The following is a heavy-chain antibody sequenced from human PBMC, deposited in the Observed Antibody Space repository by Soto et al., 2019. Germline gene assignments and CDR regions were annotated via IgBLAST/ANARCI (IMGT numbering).Heavy chain of an antibody. D-gene: IGHD5-12*01. CDR1: GYTFTGYY. CDR2: INPNSGGT. J-gene: IGHJ6*02. Sequence: QVQLVQSGAEVKKPGASVKVSCKASGYTFTGYYMHWVRQAPGQGLEWMGWINPNSGGTNYAQKFQGWVTMTRDTSISTAYMELSRLRSDDTAVYYCARDRGYSGYTPYYYYGMDVWGQGTTVTVSS. V-gene: IGHV1-2*04. CDR3: ARDRGYSGYTPYYYYGMDV.